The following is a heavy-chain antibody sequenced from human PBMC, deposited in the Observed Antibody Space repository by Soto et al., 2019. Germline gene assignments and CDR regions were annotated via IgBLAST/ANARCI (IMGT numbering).Heavy chain of an antibody. CDR1: GGSISSGGYY. J-gene: IGHJ6*02. D-gene: IGHD3-10*01. CDR3: ARVVWFGNNYYYYGMDV. Sequence: SETLSLTCTVSGGSISSGGYYWSWIRQHPGKGLEWIGYIYYSGSTYYNPSLKSRVTISVDTSKNQFSLKLSSVTAADTAVYYCARVVWFGNNYYYYGMDVWGQGTTVTVSS. V-gene: IGHV4-31*03. CDR2: IYYSGST.